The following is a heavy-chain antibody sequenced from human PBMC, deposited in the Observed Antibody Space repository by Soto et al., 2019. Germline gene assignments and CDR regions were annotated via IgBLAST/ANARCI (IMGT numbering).Heavy chain of an antibody. Sequence: EVQLVESGGGLIQPGGSLRLSCAAYGFTVSNKYFSWVRQAPGKGLEWVSVIYADGRTFYADSVQGRFTISRDSSKNTLFLQMHSLRGEDTALYYGTRDPLDDPKGEYWGQGTLVTVSS. D-gene: IGHD3-16*01. CDR1: GFTVSNKY. V-gene: IGHV3-53*01. CDR2: IYADGRT. CDR3: TRDPLDDPKGEY. J-gene: IGHJ4*01.